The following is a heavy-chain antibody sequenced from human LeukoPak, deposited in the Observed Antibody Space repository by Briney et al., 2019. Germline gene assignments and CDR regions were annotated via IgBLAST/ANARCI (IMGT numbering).Heavy chain of an antibody. J-gene: IGHJ4*02. Sequence: PSETLSLTCTVSGGSISSSSYYWGWIRQPPGKGLEWIGSIYYSGSTYYNPAIKSRVTISVISTENLYSLKLSSVTAADTALSFCASGGGATTDFDYWGQGTLVTVSS. CDR2: IYYSGST. V-gene: IGHV4-39*01. D-gene: IGHD1-26*01. CDR3: ASGGGATTDFDY. CDR1: GGSISSSSYY.